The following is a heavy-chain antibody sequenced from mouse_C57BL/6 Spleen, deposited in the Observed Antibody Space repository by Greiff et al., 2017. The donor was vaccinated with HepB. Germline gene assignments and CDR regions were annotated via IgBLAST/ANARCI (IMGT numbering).Heavy chain of an antibody. Sequence: EVKLMESGGGLVQPGGSLSLSCAASGFTFTDYYMSWVRQPPGKALEWLGFIRNKANGYTTEYSASVKGRFTISRDNSQSILYLQMNALRAEDSATYYCARAAYYDYDEGTSFAYWGQGTLVTVSA. J-gene: IGHJ3*01. CDR2: IRNKANGYTT. CDR1: GFTFTDYY. V-gene: IGHV7-3*01. D-gene: IGHD2-4*01. CDR3: ARAAYYDYDEGTSFAY.